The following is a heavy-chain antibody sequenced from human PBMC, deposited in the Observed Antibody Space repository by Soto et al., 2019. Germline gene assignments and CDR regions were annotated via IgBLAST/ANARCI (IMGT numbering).Heavy chain of an antibody. CDR3: ARKLPDYYYYGMDV. V-gene: IGHV3-33*01. D-gene: IGHD2-15*01. CDR2: IWYDGSNK. J-gene: IGHJ6*02. CDR1: GFTFSSYG. Sequence: GGSLRLSCAASGFTFSSYGMHWVRQAPGKGLEWVAVIWYDGSNKYYADSVKGRFTISRDNSKNTLYLQMNSLRAEDTAVYYCARKLPDYYYYGMDVWGQGTTVTVSS.